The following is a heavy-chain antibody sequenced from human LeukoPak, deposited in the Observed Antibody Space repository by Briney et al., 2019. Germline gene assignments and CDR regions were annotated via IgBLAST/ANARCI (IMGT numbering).Heavy chain of an antibody. D-gene: IGHD2-2*01. CDR3: ASLRIYCSSTSCPRGALDY. V-gene: IGHV4-31*03. CDR1: GGSISSGGYY. J-gene: IGHJ4*02. Sequence: SQTLSLTCTVSGGSISSGGYYWSWIRQHPGKGLEWIGYIYYSGSTYYNPSLKSRVTISVDTSKNQFPLKLSSVTAADTAVYYCASLRIYCSSTSCPRGALDYWGQGTLVTVSS. CDR2: IYYSGST.